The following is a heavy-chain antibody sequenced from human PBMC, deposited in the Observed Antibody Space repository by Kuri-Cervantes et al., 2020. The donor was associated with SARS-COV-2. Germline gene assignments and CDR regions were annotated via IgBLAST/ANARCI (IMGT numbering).Heavy chain of an antibody. D-gene: IGHD5-12*01. CDR2: ISDWSLNI. Sequence: GESLKISCVASGFTFSNYVIHWVRQAPGKGLEWISSISDWSLNIYYADSVKGRFNISRDNAKNSLFLQMNSLRVEDTAVYYCTRDRRRYSGDTSHFYMDVWGTGTTVTVSS. V-gene: IGHV3-48*01. CDR3: TRDRRRYSGDTSHFYMDV. J-gene: IGHJ6*03. CDR1: GFTFSNYV.